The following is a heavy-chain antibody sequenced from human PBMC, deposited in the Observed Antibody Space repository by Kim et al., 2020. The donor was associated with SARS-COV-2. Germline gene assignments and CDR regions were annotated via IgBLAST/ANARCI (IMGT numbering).Heavy chain of an antibody. Sequence: SVKVSCKASGGTFSSYAISWGRHAPGQGLEWIGGIIPIFGTANYAQQFQGRVTITADESTSTAYMELSSLRSEDTAVYYCAASYGDYVVYYYYGMDVWGQGTTVTVSS. D-gene: IGHD4-17*01. CDR3: AASYGDYVVYYYYGMDV. CDR1: GGTFSSYA. CDR2: IIPIFGTA. J-gene: IGHJ6*02. V-gene: IGHV1-69*13.